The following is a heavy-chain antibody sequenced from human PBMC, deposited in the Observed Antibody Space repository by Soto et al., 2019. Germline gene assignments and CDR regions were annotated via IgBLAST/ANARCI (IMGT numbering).Heavy chain of an antibody. V-gene: IGHV4-31*03. D-gene: IGHD3-3*01. CDR3: ARVEVPRITIFGVVIRPYFDY. Sequence: SETLSLTCTVPGGSISSGDYYWSWIRQHPGKGLEWIGHIYNSGSTYYNPSLKSRVTISVDTSKNQFSLKLSSVTAADTAVYYCARVEVPRITIFGVVIRPYFDYWGQGTLVTVSS. CDR1: GGSISSGDYY. CDR2: IYNSGST. J-gene: IGHJ4*02.